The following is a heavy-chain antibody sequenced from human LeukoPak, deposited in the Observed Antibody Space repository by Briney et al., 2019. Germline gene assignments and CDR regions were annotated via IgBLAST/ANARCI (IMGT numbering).Heavy chain of an antibody. CDR3: ARGTVAGHPYFDY. CDR1: LGGSISNYY. Sequence: SETLSLTCTVSLGGSISNYYLSWIRQSAVKGLEWIGRIYTGGSTNYNPSLRGRVTMSVDTSNNQFSLKLRSVTAADTAVYYYARGTVAGHPYFDYWGQGTLVTVSS. D-gene: IGHD6-19*01. V-gene: IGHV4-4*07. CDR2: IYTGGST. J-gene: IGHJ4*02.